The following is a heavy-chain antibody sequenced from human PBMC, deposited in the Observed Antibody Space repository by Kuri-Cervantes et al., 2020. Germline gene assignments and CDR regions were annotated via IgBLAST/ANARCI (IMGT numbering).Heavy chain of an antibody. CDR2: IYYSGST. D-gene: IGHD4-17*01. Sequence: LRLSCAVSGGSISSGGYSWSWIRQPPGKGLEWIGYIYYSGSTYYNPSLKSRVTISVDTSKNQFSLKLSSVTAADTAVYYCARVHYGDYYFDYWGQGTLVTVSS. CDR3: ARVHYGDYYFDY. V-gene: IGHV4-31*11. CDR1: GGSISSGGYS. J-gene: IGHJ4*02.